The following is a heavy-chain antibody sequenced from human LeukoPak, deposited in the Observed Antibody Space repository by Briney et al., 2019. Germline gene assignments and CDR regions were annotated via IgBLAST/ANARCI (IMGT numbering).Heavy chain of an antibody. V-gene: IGHV1-18*01. D-gene: IGHD6-6*01. CDR2: ISAYNGNT. CDR3: ARGDRYSSSSYVDY. CDR1: GYTFTSYG. J-gene: IGHJ4*02. Sequence: ASVKVSCKASGYTFTSYGTSWVRQAPGQGLEWMGWISAYNGNTNYAQKLQGRVTMTTDTSTSTAYMELRSLRSDDTAVYYCARGDRYSSSSYVDYWGQGTLVTVSS.